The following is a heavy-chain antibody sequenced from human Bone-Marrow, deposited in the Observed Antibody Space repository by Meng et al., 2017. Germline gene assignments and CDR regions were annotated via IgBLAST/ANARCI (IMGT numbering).Heavy chain of an antibody. CDR2: VSGSGGIR. CDR1: GFTFSIYP. J-gene: IGHJ4*02. V-gene: IGHV3-23*04. CDR3: AKLPDIAAAGPPFDY. D-gene: IGHD6-13*01. Sequence: VQLVESGGGVVQHGRSLRLSCAASGFTFSIYPMHWVRQAPGKGLEWVSAVSGSGGIRYHAAPVKGRFTISRDNSKNTLYLQMNSLRAEDTAVYHCAKLPDIAAAGPPFDYWGQGTLVTVSS.